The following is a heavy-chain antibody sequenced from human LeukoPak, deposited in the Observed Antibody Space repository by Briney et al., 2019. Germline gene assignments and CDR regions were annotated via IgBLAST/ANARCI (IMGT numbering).Heavy chain of an antibody. CDR1: GGSFSSYY. CDR3: ASRRSTTKCLINSSTTFDY. D-gene: IGHD2/OR15-2a*01. Sequence: PSETLSLTCAVYGGSFSSYYWSWIRQPPGKGLEWIGEINHSGNTNYNPSLKSRVTISVDTSKNQFSLKLSSVTAADTAVYYCASRRSTTKCLINSSTTFDYWGQGILVTVSS. CDR2: INHSGNT. J-gene: IGHJ4*02. V-gene: IGHV4-34*01.